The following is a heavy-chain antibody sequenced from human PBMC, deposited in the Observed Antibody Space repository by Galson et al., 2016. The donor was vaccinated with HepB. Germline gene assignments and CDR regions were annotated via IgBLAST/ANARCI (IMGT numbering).Heavy chain of an antibody. CDR2: ISYDGNKI. V-gene: IGHV3-30*18. D-gene: IGHD1-1*01. CDR1: GFPFSTVG. Sequence: SLSVSCAAFGFPFSTVGMHCVRQASGKGLEWVAVISYDGNKIFCGDSVKGRFTISRDNSKNTVYLDINNLRVEDTAMYFCPKDWGTFDSVGQGTLVTVSS. J-gene: IGHJ4*02. CDR3: PKDWGTFDS.